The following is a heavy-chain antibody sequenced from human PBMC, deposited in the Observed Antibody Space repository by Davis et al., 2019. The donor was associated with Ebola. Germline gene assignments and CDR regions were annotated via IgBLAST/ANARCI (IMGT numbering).Heavy chain of an antibody. CDR3: AGDPTYGDYYFDY. CDR2: IYYSGST. J-gene: IGHJ4*02. V-gene: IGHV4-59*01. Sequence: PGGSLRLSCTVSGGSINSYYWSWIRQPPGKGLEWIGYIYYSGSTNYNPSLKSRVTISVDTSKNQFSLKLSSVTAADTAVYFCAGDPTYGDYYFDYWGQGTLVTVSS. D-gene: IGHD4-17*01. CDR1: GGSINSYY.